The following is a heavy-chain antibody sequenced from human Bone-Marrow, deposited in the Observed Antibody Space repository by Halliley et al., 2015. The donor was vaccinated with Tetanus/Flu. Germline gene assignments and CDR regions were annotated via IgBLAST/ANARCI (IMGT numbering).Heavy chain of an antibody. J-gene: IGHJ4*02. CDR2: ISGSSSSI. V-gene: IGHV3-21*01. CDR3: ARMELESSGWYDPSSSNFDY. D-gene: IGHD6-19*01. Sequence: SLRLSCAASGFSFSYYTMNWVRQAPGKGLEWVSSISGSSSSIYYADSVKGRFTISRDNAKNSLYVQLNSLRVEDTAVYYCARMELESSGWYDPSSSNFDYWGQGTLVTVSS. CDR1: GFSFSYYT.